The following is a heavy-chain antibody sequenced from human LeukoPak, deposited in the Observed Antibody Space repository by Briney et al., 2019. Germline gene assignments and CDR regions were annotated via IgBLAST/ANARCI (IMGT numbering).Heavy chain of an antibody. CDR1: GYTFTSYD. V-gene: IGHV1-8*03. CDR2: MNPNSGNT. D-gene: IGHD2-2*01. CDR3: ARTCRSTSCSDFDY. J-gene: IGHJ4*02. Sequence: GASVKVSCKASGYTFTSYDINWVRQATGQGLEWMGWMNPNSGNTGYAQKFQGRVTITRNTSISTAYMELSSLTSEDTAVYYCARTCRSTSCSDFDYWGQGTLVTVSS.